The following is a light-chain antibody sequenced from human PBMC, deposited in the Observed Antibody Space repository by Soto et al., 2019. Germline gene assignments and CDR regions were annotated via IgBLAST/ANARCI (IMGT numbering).Light chain of an antibody. V-gene: IGKV1-39*01. J-gene: IGKJ1*01. CDR3: QQSYNTPRT. CDR2: DAS. CDR1: QPISSY. Sequence: DVQMTQSPSSLSASVGDGVTITCRASQPISSYLNWYQQTPGKAPKLLIYDASALQSGVPSRFSGSGSGTDFTLTISSLQPEDFATYFCQQSYNTPRTFGQGTKVDIK.